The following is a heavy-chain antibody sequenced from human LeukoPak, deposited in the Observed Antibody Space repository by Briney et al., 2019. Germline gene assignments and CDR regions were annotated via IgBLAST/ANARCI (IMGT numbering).Heavy chain of an antibody. CDR3: ARFLRSSGWYDAEDYFDY. CDR1: GFTVSSNY. V-gene: IGHV3-53*04. Sequence: GGSLRLSCAASGFTVSSNYMSWVRQAPGKGLEWVSVIYSGGSTYYADSVKGRFTISRHNSKNTLYLQMNSLRAEDTAVYYCARFLRSSGWYDAEDYFDYWGQGTLVTVSS. J-gene: IGHJ4*02. D-gene: IGHD6-13*01. CDR2: IYSGGST.